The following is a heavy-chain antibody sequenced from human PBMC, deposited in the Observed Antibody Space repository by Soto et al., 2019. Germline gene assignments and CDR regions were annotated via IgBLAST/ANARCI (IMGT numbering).Heavy chain of an antibody. D-gene: IGHD3-10*01. Sequence: LSLTCAAYGGSFSCYYWSWIRQPPGKGLEWIGEINHSGSTNYNPSLKSRVTISVDTSKNQFSLKLSSVTAADTAVYYCARNSRITMVRGARWFDPWGQGTLVTVSS. CDR3: ARNSRITMVRGARWFDP. CDR2: INHSGST. CDR1: GGSFSCYY. V-gene: IGHV4-34*01. J-gene: IGHJ5*02.